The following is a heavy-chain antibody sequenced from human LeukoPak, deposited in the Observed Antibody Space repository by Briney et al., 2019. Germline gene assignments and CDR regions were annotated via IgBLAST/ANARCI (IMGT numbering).Heavy chain of an antibody. Sequence: PGGSLRLSCAASGFTFSSYGMHWVRQAPGKGLEWVAVISYDGSNKYYADSVKGRFTISRDNSKNTLYLQMNSLRAEDTAVYYCASGDSGYSYGSSFDYWGQGTLVTVSS. CDR3: ASGDSGYSYGSSFDY. V-gene: IGHV3-30*19. J-gene: IGHJ4*02. CDR2: ISYDGSNK. CDR1: GFTFSSYG. D-gene: IGHD5-18*01.